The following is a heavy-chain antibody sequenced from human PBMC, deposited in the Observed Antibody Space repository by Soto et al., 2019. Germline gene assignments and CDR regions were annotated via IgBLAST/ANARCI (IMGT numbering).Heavy chain of an antibody. CDR3: ARAGYCSGGTCFHGNCDY. CDR2: INPNGGST. CDR1: GYTFTTYY. D-gene: IGHD2-15*01. J-gene: IGHJ4*02. Sequence: QVQLVQSGAEVKRPGASVKVSCTASGYTFTTYYMHWVRQAPGQGLEWLGIINPNGGSTTYAQKFQGRVNMTRDTSTSTVYLELSSLRSEDTAVYYCARAGYCSGGTCFHGNCDYWGQGTLVTVSA. V-gene: IGHV1-46*01.